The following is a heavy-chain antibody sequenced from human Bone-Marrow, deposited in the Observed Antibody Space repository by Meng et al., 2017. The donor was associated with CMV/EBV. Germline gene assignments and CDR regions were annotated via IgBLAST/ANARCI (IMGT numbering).Heavy chain of an antibody. D-gene: IGHD6-19*01. CDR3: ARDTGYSSGWGPFDY. CDR1: GFTVSSNY. Sequence: SGFTVSSNYMSWVRQAPGKGLEWVSIIYSGGSTYYADSVKGRFTISRGKSKNTLHLQMNSLRVEDTAVYYCARDTGYSSGWGPFDYWGQGTLVTVSS. CDR2: IYSGGST. V-gene: IGHV3-53*01. J-gene: IGHJ4*02.